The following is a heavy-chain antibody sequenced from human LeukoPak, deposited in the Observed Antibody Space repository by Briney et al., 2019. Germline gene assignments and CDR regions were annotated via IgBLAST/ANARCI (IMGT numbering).Heavy chain of an antibody. CDR1: GGTFSSYA. CDR3: AREKEGLLTFDY. CDR2: IIPIFGTA. J-gene: IGHJ4*02. D-gene: IGHD3-10*01. V-gene: IGHV1-69*06. Sequence: SVKVSCKASGGTFSSYAISWVRQAPGQGLEWMGGIIPIFGTANYARKFQGRVTITADKSTSTAYMELSSLRSEDTAVYYCAREKEGLLTFDYWGQGTLVTVSS.